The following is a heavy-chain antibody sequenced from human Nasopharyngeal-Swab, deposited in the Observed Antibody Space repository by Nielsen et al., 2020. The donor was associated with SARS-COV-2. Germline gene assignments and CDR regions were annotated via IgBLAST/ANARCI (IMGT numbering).Heavy chain of an antibody. Sequence: GESLKISCAASGFTFSDYYMSWIRQAPGKGLEWVPYISSSSSTIYYADSVKGRFTISRDNAKNSLYLQMNSLRAEDTAVYYCARAFPGSSGWYPFDYWGQGTLVTVSS. CDR3: ARAFPGSSGWYPFDY. V-gene: IGHV3-11*04. J-gene: IGHJ4*02. CDR1: GFTFSDYY. CDR2: ISSSSSTI. D-gene: IGHD6-19*01.